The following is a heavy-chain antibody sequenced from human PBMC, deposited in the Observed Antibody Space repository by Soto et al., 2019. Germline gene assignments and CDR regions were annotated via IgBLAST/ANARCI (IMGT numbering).Heavy chain of an antibody. CDR1: GYTFTSYG. V-gene: IGHV1-18*01. CDR2: ISAYNGNT. D-gene: IGHD3-10*01. CDR3: ARDGNGQAKYYYGSGSYYR. J-gene: IGHJ5*02. Sequence: ASVKVSCKASGYTFTSYGISWVRQAPGQGLEWMGWISAYNGNTNYAQKLQGRVTMTTDTSTSTAYMELRSLRSDDTAVYYCARDGNGQAKYYYGSGSYYRWGPGTLVTVSS.